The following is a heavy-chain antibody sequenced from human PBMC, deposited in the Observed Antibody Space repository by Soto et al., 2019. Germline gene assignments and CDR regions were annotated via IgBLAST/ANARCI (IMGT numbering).Heavy chain of an antibody. CDR2: IYYNGST. CDR1: GGSISSYY. CDR3: ASARRFGGNYYYYMDV. Sequence: QVQLQESGPGLVKPSETLSLTCTVSGGSISSYYWSWIRQPPGKGLEWIGYIYYNGSTNYNPSLKSRVTISVDTSKNQFSLKLSSVTAADTAVYYCASARRFGGNYYYYMDVWGKGTTVTVSS. J-gene: IGHJ6*03. D-gene: IGHD3-10*01. V-gene: IGHV4-59*01.